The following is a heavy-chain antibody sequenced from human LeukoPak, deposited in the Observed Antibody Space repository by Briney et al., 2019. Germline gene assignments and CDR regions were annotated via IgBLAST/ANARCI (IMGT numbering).Heavy chain of an antibody. CDR3: AGVRAWAGSYGMDV. J-gene: IGHJ6*02. D-gene: IGHD3/OR15-3a*01. CDR2: ISAYNGNT. Sequence: GASVKVSSKASGYTFTSYGISWVRQAPGQGLEWMGWISAYNGNTNYAQKLQDRVTMTTDTSTSTAYMELRSLRSDDTAVYYCAGVRAWAGSYGMDVWGQGTTVTVSS. V-gene: IGHV1-18*01. CDR1: GYTFTSYG.